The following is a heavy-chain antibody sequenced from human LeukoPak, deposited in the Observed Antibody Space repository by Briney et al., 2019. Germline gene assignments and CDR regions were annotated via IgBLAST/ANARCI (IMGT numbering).Heavy chain of an antibody. J-gene: IGHJ4*02. CDR1: GFTFSSYS. V-gene: IGHV3-21*01. CDR2: ISSSSSYI. CDR3: AKEKITYYYDSSGYYYFDY. Sequence: GGSLRLSCAASGFTFSSYSMNWVRQAPGKGLEWVSSISSSSSYIYYADSVKGRFTISRDNSKNTLYLQMNSLRAEDTAVYYCAKEKITYYYDSSGYYYFDYWGQGTLVTVSS. D-gene: IGHD3-22*01.